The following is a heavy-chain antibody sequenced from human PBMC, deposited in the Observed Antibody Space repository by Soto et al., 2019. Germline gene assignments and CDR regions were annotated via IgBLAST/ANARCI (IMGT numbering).Heavy chain of an antibody. CDR3: ARAFGYETEFYFDY. CDR2: IWYDGSDK. CDR1: GFNFGTHG. Sequence: QVQLVESGGGVVQPGRSLRLSCAASGFNFGTHGMHWVRQAPGKGLEWVAVIWYDGSDKYYADSVKGRFTISRDNSKNTLYLQMTSLRAEDTAVYYCARAFGYETEFYFDYWGQGTLVTVSS. J-gene: IGHJ4*02. D-gene: IGHD5-18*01. V-gene: IGHV3-33*01.